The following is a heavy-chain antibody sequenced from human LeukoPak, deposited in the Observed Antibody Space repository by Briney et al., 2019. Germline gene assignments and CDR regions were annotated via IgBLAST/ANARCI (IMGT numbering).Heavy chain of an antibody. J-gene: IGHJ6*02. Sequence: PGGSLRLSCAASGFTFSDYYMSWIRQAPGKGLEWVSYISSSGSTIYYADSVKGRFTISRDNATNSLYLQMNSLRAEDTAVYYCARDRYSYYDFWSGYFVRYYYYGMDVWGQGTTVTVSS. CDR1: GFTFSDYY. D-gene: IGHD3-3*01. CDR3: ARDRYSYYDFWSGYFVRYYYYGMDV. CDR2: ISSSGSTI. V-gene: IGHV3-11*01.